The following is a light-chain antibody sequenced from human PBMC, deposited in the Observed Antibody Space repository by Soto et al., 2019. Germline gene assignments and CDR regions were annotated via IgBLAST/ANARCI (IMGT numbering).Light chain of an antibody. CDR2: DVN. Sequence: QSALTQPRSVSGSPGQSVTLSCTGTSSDVGSYNYVSWYQQHPGKAPKLMIDDVNKRPSGVPDRFSGSRSGNTASLTISGLQAEDEADYSCCSYAGSYTWVFGGGTKLTVL. CDR3: CSYAGSYTWV. V-gene: IGLV2-11*01. CDR1: SSDVGSYNY. J-gene: IGLJ3*02.